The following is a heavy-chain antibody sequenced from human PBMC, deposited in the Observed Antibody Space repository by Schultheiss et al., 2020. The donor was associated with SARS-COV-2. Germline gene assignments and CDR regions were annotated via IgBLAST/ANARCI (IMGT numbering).Heavy chain of an antibody. CDR1: GFTFISYA. CDR3: AREIGGYDRKYYYYYYGMDV. CDR2: ISYDGSNK. Sequence: GGSLRLSCAAYGFTFISYAMHWGRQAPGKGLDWVAVISYDGSNKYYADSVKSRFTISRDNPTNTLYLEINNLRVEDTAVYYCAREIGGYDRKYYYYYYGMDVWGQGTTVTVSS. D-gene: IGHD1-14*01. V-gene: IGHV3-30-3*01. J-gene: IGHJ6*02.